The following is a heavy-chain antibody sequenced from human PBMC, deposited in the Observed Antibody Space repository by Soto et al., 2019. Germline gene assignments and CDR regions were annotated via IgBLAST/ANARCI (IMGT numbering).Heavy chain of an antibody. V-gene: IGHV4-59*01. D-gene: IGHD5-18*01. J-gene: IGHJ4*02. CDR3: ARLGERGYSYVTYYFDY. Sequence: SETLSLTCTVSGGPISSYYWSWIRQPPGKGLEWIGYIYYSGSTNYNPSLKSRVTISVDTSKNQFSLKLSSVTAADTAVYYCARLGERGYSYVTYYFDYWGQGTLVTVSS. CDR1: GGPISSYY. CDR2: IYYSGST.